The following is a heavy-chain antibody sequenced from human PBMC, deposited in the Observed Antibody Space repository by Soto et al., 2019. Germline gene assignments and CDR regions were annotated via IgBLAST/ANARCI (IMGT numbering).Heavy chain of an antibody. Sequence: EVQLVESGGGLVQPGGSLRLSCAASGFTVSSNYMSWVRQAPGKGLEWVSDIYSGGSTYYADSVKGRFTISRHNSKNTLYLQMNSLRAEDTAVYYCARVRSGYDSLYFYYYMDVWGKGTTVTVSS. CDR1: GFTVSSNY. J-gene: IGHJ6*03. CDR3: ARVRSGYDSLYFYYYMDV. D-gene: IGHD5-12*01. V-gene: IGHV3-53*04. CDR2: IYSGGST.